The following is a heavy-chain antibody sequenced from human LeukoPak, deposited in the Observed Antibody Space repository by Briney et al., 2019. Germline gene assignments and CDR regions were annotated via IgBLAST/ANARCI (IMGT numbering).Heavy chain of an antibody. V-gene: IGHV4-31*03. D-gene: IGHD6-19*01. CDR2: ISYSAST. Sequence: SQTLCLTCTVSGASIGSGVYSWSWIPQHPGKGLGWIGSISYSASTSYNPSLTSRVTIPVDTSKNQFSLKLSTVSAADTAVYYCAGAGTYDAFDIWGQGTMVTVSS. J-gene: IGHJ3*02. CDR1: GASIGSGVYS. CDR3: AGAGTYDAFDI.